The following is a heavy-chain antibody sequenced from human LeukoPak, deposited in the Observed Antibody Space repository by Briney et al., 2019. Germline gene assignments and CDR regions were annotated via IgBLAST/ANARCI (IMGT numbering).Heavy chain of an antibody. CDR3: ARRSGHGSGSYYLFDY. J-gene: IGHJ4*02. V-gene: IGHV5-51*01. CDR2: IYPGDSDT. Sequence: GESLKISCKGSGYSFNNYWIGWVRQIPGKGLEWMGIIYPGDSDTRYSPSFQGQVTISADKSIRTAYLQWSGLKASDTAMYYRARRSGHGSGSYYLFDYWGQGTLVTVSS. CDR1: GYSFNNYW. D-gene: IGHD3-10*01.